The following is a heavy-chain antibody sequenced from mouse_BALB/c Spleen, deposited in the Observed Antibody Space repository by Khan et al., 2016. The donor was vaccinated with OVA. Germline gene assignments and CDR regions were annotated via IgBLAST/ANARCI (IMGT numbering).Heavy chain of an antibody. Sequence: EVQLLETGGGLVKPGGSLTLSCAASGFTFSDYYMYWVRQTPEKRLEWVATISDGGSYTYYPDSVKGRFTISRDDAKNNLYLQISSLKSEDTAMYYCARGYYGNPFAYWGQGTLVTVSA. CDR1: GFTFSDYY. V-gene: IGHV5-4*02. CDR3: ARGYYGNPFAY. CDR2: ISDGGSYT. J-gene: IGHJ3*01. D-gene: IGHD2-1*01.